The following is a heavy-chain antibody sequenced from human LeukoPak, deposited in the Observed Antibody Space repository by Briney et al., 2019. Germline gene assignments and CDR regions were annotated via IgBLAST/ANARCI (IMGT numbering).Heavy chain of an antibody. CDR1: IGSISSSKW. CDR2: IYLYGTT. D-gene: IGHD1/OR15-1a*01. Sequence: SETLSLTCSVSIGSISSSKWWSWVRQSPVKGLEWIGEIYLYGTTDYNPSFTSRVTMSVDRSRNQFSLKLTSVTAADTAVYYCARQKWEQQGRDYYFNGLDVWGPGTTVIVSS. J-gene: IGHJ6*02. V-gene: IGHV4-4*02. CDR3: ARQKWEQQGRDYYFNGLDV.